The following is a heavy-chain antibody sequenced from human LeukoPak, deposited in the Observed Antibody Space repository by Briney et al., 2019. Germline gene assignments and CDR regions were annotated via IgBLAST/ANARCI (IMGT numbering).Heavy chain of an antibody. J-gene: IGHJ4*02. V-gene: IGHV3-23*01. CDR1: EFTFSTYA. CDR3: AKDQWSSGYYTFDY. Sequence: GGSLRLSCVASEFTFSTYAMSWVRQAPGKGLEWVSGISGSDHSTYYADSVKGRFIISRDNSKNTLYLQMDSLRAEDMAVYYCAKDQWSSGYYTFDYWGKGNLVTVSS. D-gene: IGHD3-22*01. CDR2: ISGSDHST.